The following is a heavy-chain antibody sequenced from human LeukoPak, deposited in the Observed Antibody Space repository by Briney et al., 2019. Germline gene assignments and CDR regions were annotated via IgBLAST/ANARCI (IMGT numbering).Heavy chain of an antibody. CDR3: ARTLRFFRFLDV. V-gene: IGHV3-7*03. CDR2: IKPDGSET. J-gene: IGHJ6*02. CDR1: GFTFSNYW. D-gene: IGHD3-3*01. Sequence: GGSLRLSCAASGFTFSNYWMSWVRQAPEKGLDWVANIKPDGSETYSVDSVKGRFTISRDNAKNSLYLQMNSLRAEDTAVYYCARTLRFFRFLDVWGQGTTVTVSS.